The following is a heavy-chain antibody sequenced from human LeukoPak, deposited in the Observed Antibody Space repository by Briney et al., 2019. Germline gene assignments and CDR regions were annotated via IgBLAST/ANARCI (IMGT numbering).Heavy chain of an antibody. D-gene: IGHD3-9*01. V-gene: IGHV1-69*05. J-gene: IGHJ4*02. CDR1: GGTFSSYA. CDR2: IIPIFGTA. Sequence: SVKVSCKASGGTFSSYAISWVRQAPGQGLEWMGGIIPIFGTANYAQKLQGRVTMTTDTSTSTAYMELRSLRSDDTAVYYCAREGPYFDSQEPFDYWGQGTLVTVSS. CDR3: AREGPYFDSQEPFDY.